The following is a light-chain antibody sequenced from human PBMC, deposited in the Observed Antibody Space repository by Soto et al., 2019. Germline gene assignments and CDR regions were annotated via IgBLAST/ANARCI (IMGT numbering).Light chain of an antibody. CDR1: SGGIGSNF. Sequence: NFMLPQPPSVSESPGQTVTIACTRTSGGIGSNFVQWYQQRPGSAPTLLIYEHVYRPSAVTGRYSGSIDSSSNSASLRISGLTTEDAADYYCQSSETGIVVFGGGTEVTVI. CDR2: EHV. V-gene: IGLV6-57*03. CDR3: QSSETGIVV. J-gene: IGLJ3*02.